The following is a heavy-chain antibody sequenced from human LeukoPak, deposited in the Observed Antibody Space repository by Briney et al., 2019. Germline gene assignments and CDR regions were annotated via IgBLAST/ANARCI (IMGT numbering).Heavy chain of an antibody. CDR2: IYTSGST. D-gene: IGHD6-13*01. CDR3: ARGQRPWGAAAYYYMDV. Sequence: PSQTLSLTCTVSGGSISSGSYYWSWIRQPAGKGLEWIGRIYTSGSTNYNPSLKSRVTISVDTSKNQFSLKLSSVTAADTAVYYCARGQRPWGAAAYYYMDVWGKGTTVTVSS. CDR1: GGSISSGSYY. J-gene: IGHJ6*03. V-gene: IGHV4-61*02.